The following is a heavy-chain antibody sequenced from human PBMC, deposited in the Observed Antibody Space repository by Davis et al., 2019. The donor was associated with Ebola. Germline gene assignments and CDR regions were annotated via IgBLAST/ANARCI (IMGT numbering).Heavy chain of an antibody. CDR3: AASAGTVGKFDY. CDR1: GFTFANSA. CDR2: VGGNDQT. D-gene: IGHD1-14*01. Sequence: AASVKVSCKAFGFTFANSAIQWVRQARGQRLEWIGWVGGNDQTNYAQRLQGRVTITRDMTTSTAYMELTGLRSEDTALYYCAASAGTVGKFDYWGQGTLVTVSS. J-gene: IGHJ4*02. V-gene: IGHV1-58*02.